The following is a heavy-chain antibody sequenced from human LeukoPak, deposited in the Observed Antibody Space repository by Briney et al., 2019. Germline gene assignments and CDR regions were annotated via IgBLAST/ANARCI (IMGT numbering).Heavy chain of an antibody. V-gene: IGHV3-7*01. CDR2: INQYGSEK. Sequence: GGSLRLSCAASGLTFSDYWMSWVRQAPGKGLEWVANINQYGSEKYYVDSVKGRFTISRDNAKNSLYLQMNSLRAEDTAVYYCARDLSGSKASFDYWGQGTLVTVSS. CDR1: GLTFSDYW. J-gene: IGHJ4*02. CDR3: ARDLSGSKASFDY. D-gene: IGHD1-26*01.